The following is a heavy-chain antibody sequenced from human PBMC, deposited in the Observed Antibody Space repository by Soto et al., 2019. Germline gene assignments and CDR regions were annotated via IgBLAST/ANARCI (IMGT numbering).Heavy chain of an antibody. CDR3: ARGSYYDILTGYFSYYYYMDV. D-gene: IGHD3-9*01. J-gene: IGHJ6*03. V-gene: IGHV4-31*03. CDR1: GGSISSGGYY. CDR2: IYYSGST. Sequence: QVQLQESGPGLVKPSQTLSLTCTVSGGSISSGGYYWSWIRQHPGKGLEWIGYIYYSGSTYYNPCLRSRVTISVDTSKNQFSLKLSSVNAADTAVYYCARGSYYDILTGYFSYYYYMDVWGKGTTVTVSS.